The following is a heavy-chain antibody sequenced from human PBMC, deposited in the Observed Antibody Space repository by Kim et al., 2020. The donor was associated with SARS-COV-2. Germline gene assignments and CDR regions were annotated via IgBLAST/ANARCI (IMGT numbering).Heavy chain of an antibody. CDR3: ARDPALRGYRYADY. V-gene: IGHV3-74*01. J-gene: IGHJ4*02. D-gene: IGHD5-18*01. Sequence: ADSVKGRFPISRGKARNTLNLQLNSLSAEVTAVYYCARDPALRGYRYADYWGQGTLVTVSS.